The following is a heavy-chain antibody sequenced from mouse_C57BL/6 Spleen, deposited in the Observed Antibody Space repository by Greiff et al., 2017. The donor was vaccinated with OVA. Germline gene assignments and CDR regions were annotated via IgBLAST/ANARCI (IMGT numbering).Heavy chain of an antibody. V-gene: IGHV1-54*01. CDR1: GYAFTNYL. J-gene: IGHJ3*01. CDR2: INPGSGGT. Sequence: QVQLQQSGAELVRPGTSVKVSCKASGYAFTNYLIEWVKQRPGQGLEWIGVINPGSGGTNYNEKVKGKATLTADKSSSTAYMQRSSLTSEDSAVYFCARSLAYWGQGALVTVSA. CDR3: ARSLAY.